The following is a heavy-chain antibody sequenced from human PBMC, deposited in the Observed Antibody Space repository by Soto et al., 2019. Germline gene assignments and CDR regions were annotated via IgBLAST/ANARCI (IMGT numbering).Heavy chain of an antibody. J-gene: IGHJ6*02. Sequence: GGSLRLSCAASGFTFSNAWMNWVRQAPGKGLEWVGRIKSKTDGGTTDYAAPVKGRFTISRDDSKNTLYLQMNSLKTEDTAVYYCTTDPPYRQQLVRSGPLRETRSCIRYYSIDVSAQRTTVTVSS. V-gene: IGHV3-15*07. CDR3: TTDPPYRQQLVRSGPLRETRSCIRYYSIDV. CDR1: GFTFSNAW. D-gene: IGHD6-13*01. CDR2: IKSKTDGGTT.